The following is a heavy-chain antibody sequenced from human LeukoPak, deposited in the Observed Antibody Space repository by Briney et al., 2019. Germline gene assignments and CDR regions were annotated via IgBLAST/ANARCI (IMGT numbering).Heavy chain of an antibody. Sequence: GGSLTLSCAASGFTFSNYAMSWVRQAPGKGLEWVSAISGSGGSTYYADCVKGRFTISRDNSKNMLYLQMNSLRAEDTAVYYCAKGTIWLPLDYWGQGTLVTVSS. J-gene: IGHJ4*02. CDR3: AKGTIWLPLDY. V-gene: IGHV3-23*01. CDR2: ISGSGGST. D-gene: IGHD5-18*01. CDR1: GFTFSNYA.